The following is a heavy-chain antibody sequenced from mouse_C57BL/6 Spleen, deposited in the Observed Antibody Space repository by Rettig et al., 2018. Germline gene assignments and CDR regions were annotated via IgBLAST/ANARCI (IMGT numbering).Heavy chain of an antibody. J-gene: IGHJ3*01. Sequence: QVTLKESGPGILQSSQTLSLTCSFSGFSLSTSDMGVSWIRQPSGKGLEWLAHIYWDDDKRYNPSLKSRLTISKDTSRNQVFLKITSVDTADTATYYCARSYSNYLFAYWGQGTLVTVSA. CDR2: IYWDDDK. CDR1: GFSLSTSDMG. D-gene: IGHD2-5*01. CDR3: ARSYSNYLFAY. V-gene: IGHV8-12*01.